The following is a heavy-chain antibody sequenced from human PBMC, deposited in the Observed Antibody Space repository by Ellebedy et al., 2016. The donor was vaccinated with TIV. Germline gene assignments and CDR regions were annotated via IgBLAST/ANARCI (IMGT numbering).Heavy chain of an antibody. V-gene: IGHV1-18*04. J-gene: IGHJ5*02. CDR1: GYTFTSYG. CDR3: AREYYYDSSAPPRGFDP. Sequence: AASVKVSCKASGYTFTSYGISWVRQAPGQGLEWMGWISAYNGNTNYAQKLQGRVTMTTETSTSTAYMELRSLRSDDTAVYYCAREYYYDSSAPPRGFDPWGQGTLVTVSS. CDR2: ISAYNGNT. D-gene: IGHD3-22*01.